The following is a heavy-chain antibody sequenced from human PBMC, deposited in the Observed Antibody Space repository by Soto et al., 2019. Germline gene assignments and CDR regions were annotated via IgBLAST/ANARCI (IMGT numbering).Heavy chain of an antibody. J-gene: IGHJ5*02. CDR3: ARDVNGGFCGA. CDR2: ISSRNNDM. V-gene: IGHV3-21*01. D-gene: IGHD2-21*01. Sequence: EVQLVESGGGLVKPGGSLRLSCAASGFTFSSYSMNWVRQAPGKGLEWVSTISSRNNDMYYVDSVKGRFTISRDNARNSVYLQXNSLRADDTAVYYCARDVNGGFCGAWGQGTLVTVSS. CDR1: GFTFSSYS.